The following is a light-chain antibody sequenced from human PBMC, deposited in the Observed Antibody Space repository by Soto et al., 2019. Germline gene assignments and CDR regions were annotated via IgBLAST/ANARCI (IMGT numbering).Light chain of an antibody. Sequence: QSALTQTASVSGSPGQSITISCTGTSSDVGTYNLVSWYQQHPGEAPKIIIYEGSKRPSGVSNRFSASRSGNTASLTISGLQAEDEADYYCCSYATGSTYIFGTGTKLTVL. CDR1: SSDVGTYNL. CDR2: EGS. V-gene: IGLV2-23*01. J-gene: IGLJ1*01. CDR3: CSYATGSTYI.